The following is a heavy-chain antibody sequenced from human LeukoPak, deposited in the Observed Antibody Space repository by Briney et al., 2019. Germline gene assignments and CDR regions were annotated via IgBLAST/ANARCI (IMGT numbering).Heavy chain of an antibody. D-gene: IGHD4-17*01. CDR3: ARGNYGEFDY. CDR1: GGSIRNYY. J-gene: IGHJ4*02. Sequence: SETLSLTCTVSGGSIRNYYWSWIRQPPEKGLEWIGYISDSGSTDYSPSLKSRVTISVDTSKNQFSLKLSSVTAADTAVYYCARGNYGEFDYWGQGTLVTVSS. CDR2: ISDSGST. V-gene: IGHV4-59*12.